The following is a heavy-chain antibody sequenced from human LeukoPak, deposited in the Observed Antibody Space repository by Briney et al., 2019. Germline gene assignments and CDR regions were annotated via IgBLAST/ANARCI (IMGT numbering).Heavy chain of an antibody. J-gene: IGHJ5*02. D-gene: IGHD3-22*01. CDR2: ISYDGSNK. Sequence: GRSLRLSCAASGFTFSSYGMHWVRQAPGKGLEWVAVISYDGSNKYYADSVKGRFTISRDNSKNTLYLQMNSLRAEDTAVYYCAKDWRYYYDSSGYYFNWFDPWGQGTLVTVSS. V-gene: IGHV3-30*18. CDR3: AKDWRYYYDSSGYYFNWFDP. CDR1: GFTFSSYG.